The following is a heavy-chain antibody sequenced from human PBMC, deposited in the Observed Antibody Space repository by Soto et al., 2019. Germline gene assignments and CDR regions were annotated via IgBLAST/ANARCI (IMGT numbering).Heavy chain of an antibody. D-gene: IGHD3-22*01. Sequence: SETLSLTCTVSGGSISSGDYYWSWIRQPPGKGLEWIGYIYYSGSTYYNPSLKSRVTISVDTSKNQFSLKLSSVTAADTAVYYCARTTYYYDSSGYYDDGFDYWGQGTLVTVSS. J-gene: IGHJ4*02. V-gene: IGHV4-30-4*01. CDR1: GGSISSGDYY. CDR3: ARTTYYYDSSGYYDDGFDY. CDR2: IYYSGST.